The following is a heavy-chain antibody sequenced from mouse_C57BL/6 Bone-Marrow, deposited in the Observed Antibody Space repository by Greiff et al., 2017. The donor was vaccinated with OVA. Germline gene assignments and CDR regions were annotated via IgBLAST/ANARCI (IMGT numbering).Heavy chain of an antibody. Sequence: QVQLQQPGAELVMPGASVKLSCKASGYTFTSSWMHWVKQRPGQGLEWIGEIDPSDSYTNYNQKFKGKSTLTVDKSSSTAYMQLSSLTSEVSAVYYCARYYYGSSPYGYFDVWGTGTTVTVSS. J-gene: IGHJ1*03. V-gene: IGHV1-69*01. CDR1: GYTFTSSW. D-gene: IGHD1-1*01. CDR3: ARYYYGSSPYGYFDV. CDR2: IDPSDSYT.